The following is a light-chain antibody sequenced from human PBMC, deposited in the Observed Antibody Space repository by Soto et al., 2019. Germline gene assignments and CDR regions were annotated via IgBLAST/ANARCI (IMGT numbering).Light chain of an antibody. CDR3: QTWGTDSRV. J-gene: IGLJ1*01. V-gene: IGLV4-69*01. CDR2: LNSDGSH. Sequence: QSVLTQSPSASASLGASVKLTCTLSSGHSSYAIAWHQQQPEKGPRFLMKLNSDGSHHKGDGIPDRFSGSSSGAERYLTISSLQSEDEADYYCQTWGTDSRVFGTGTKLTVL. CDR1: SGHSSYA.